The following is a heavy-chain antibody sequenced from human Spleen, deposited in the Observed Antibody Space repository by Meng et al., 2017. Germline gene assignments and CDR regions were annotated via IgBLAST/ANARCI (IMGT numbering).Heavy chain of an antibody. D-gene: IGHD3-22*01. Sequence: GSLRLSCAASGFTFHSYAMSWIRQPPGKGLEWIGSVFYVGSTYYDPSLKSRLTISIDTSKNQFSLRLSSVTAADTAIYYCARDVRGYYFDNSGYHFDSWGQGTLVTVSS. CDR2: VFYVGST. J-gene: IGHJ4*02. V-gene: IGHV4-39*07. CDR3: ARDVRGYYFDNSGYHFDS. CDR1: GFTFHSYA.